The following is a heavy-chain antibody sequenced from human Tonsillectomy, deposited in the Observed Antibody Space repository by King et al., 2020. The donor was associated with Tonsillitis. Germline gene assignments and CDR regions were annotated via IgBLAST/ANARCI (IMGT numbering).Heavy chain of an antibody. D-gene: IGHD4-17*01. CDR2: ISTYNGNT. CDR1: GYIFTTYG. CDR3: ARDGRDYVLFEGWKY. J-gene: IGHJ4*02. Sequence: QLVQSGPEVKKPGASVKVSCKASGYIFTTYGISWVRQAPGQGLEWMGWISTYNGNTNYAQKLHGRVTMTTDTSTSTAYMELRSLTSDDTAVYYCARDGRDYVLFEGWKYWGQGSLVTVSS. V-gene: IGHV1-18*04.